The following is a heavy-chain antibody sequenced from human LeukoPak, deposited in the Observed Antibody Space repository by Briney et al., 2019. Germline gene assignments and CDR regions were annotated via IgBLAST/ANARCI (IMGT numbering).Heavy chain of an antibody. D-gene: IGHD1-14*01. CDR2: IYYSGST. CDR3: ARRNGKAFDI. J-gene: IGHJ3*02. Sequence: SETLSLTCTVSGGSISSYYWSWIRQPPGKGLEWIGYIYYSGSTNYNPSLKSRVTTSVDTSKNQFSLKLSSVTAADTAVYYCARRNGKAFDIWGQGTMVTVSS. CDR1: GGSISSYY. V-gene: IGHV4-59*12.